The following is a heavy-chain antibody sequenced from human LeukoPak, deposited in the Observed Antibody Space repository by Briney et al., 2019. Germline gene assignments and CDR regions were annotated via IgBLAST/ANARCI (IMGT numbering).Heavy chain of an antibody. Sequence: ASVKVSCKASGYTFTSHYMHWVRQAPGQGPEWMGILNLSDGTTVYAQKFQGRVTMTSDTSTSTVYVELRSLRSEDTAMYYCVREGPYCSTTSCYGGFDYWGQGTLVTVSS. V-gene: IGHV1-46*01. CDR3: VREGPYCSTTSCYGGFDY. D-gene: IGHD2-2*01. CDR2: LNLSDGTT. J-gene: IGHJ4*02. CDR1: GYTFTSHY.